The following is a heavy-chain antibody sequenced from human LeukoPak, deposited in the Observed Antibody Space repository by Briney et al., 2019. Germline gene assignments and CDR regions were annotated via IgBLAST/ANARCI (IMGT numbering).Heavy chain of an antibody. J-gene: IGHJ4*02. V-gene: IGHV1-69*04. CDR1: GGTFSSYA. D-gene: IGHD1-26*01. Sequence: SVKVSCKASGGTFSSYAVSWVRQAPGQGLEWMGRIIPILGIANYAQKFQGRVTITADKSTSTAYMELSSLRSEDTAVYYCASRSSGSYYSGDYWGQGTLVTVSS. CDR3: ASRSSGSYYSGDY. CDR2: IIPILGIA.